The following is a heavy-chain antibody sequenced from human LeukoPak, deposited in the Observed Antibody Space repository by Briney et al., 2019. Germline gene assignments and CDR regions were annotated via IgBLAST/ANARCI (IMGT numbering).Heavy chain of an antibody. CDR3: ARDVAVTTSDWFDP. CDR2: IYTSGST. V-gene: IGHV4-4*07. CDR1: GRSISSYY. J-gene: IGHJ5*02. Sequence: PSETLSLTCTVSGRSISSYYWSWIRQPAGKGLEWIGRIYTSGSTNYNPSLKSRVTMSVDTSKNQFSLKLSSVTAADTAVYYCARDVAVTTSDWFDPWGQGTLVTVSS. D-gene: IGHD4-17*01.